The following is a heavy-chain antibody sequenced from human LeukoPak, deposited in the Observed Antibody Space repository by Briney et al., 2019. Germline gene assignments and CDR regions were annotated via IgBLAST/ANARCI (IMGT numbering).Heavy chain of an antibody. CDR2: ISAYNGNT. CDR3: ARVFPYDSSGYAWFDP. V-gene: IGHV1-18*01. Sequence: ASVKVSCKASGYTFTSYGISWVRQAPGQGLEWMGWISAYNGNTNYAQKLQGRVTMTTDTSTSTAYMELRSLRSDDTAVHYCARVFPYDSSGYAWFDPWGQGTLVTVSS. CDR1: GYTFTSYG. J-gene: IGHJ5*02. D-gene: IGHD3-22*01.